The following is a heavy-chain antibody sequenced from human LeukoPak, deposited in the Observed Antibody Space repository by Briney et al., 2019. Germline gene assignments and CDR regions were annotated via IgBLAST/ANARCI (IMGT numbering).Heavy chain of an antibody. D-gene: IGHD6-13*01. V-gene: IGHV3-7*01. CDR2: IKRDGSEK. CDR1: GFTFSSNW. J-gene: IGHJ4*02. Sequence: PGGSLRLSCAASGFTFSSNWMSWVRQAPGKGLEWVANIKRDGSEKYYVDSVKGRFTVSRDTTKDSLYLQMNSLGVEDTAVYYCWAADLDYWGQGTLVTVSS. CDR3: WAADLDY.